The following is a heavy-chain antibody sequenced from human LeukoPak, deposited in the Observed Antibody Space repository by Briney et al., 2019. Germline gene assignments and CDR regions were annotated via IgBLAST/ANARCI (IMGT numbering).Heavy chain of an antibody. J-gene: IGHJ2*01. CDR2: IYYSGST. CDR3: ARRIWADWYFDL. CDR1: GGSISSYY. V-gene: IGHV4-59*08. D-gene: IGHD6-19*01. Sequence: SETLSLTCTVSGGSISSYYWSWIRQPPGKGLEWIGYIYYSGSTTYNPSLKSRVTISVDTSKNQFSLKLSSVTAADTAVYYSARRIWADWYFDLWGRGTLVTVSS.